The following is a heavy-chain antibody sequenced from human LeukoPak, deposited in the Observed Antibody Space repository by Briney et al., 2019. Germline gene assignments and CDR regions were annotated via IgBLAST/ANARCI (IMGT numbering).Heavy chain of an antibody. J-gene: IGHJ4*02. Sequence: GGSLRLSCAASGFTFRTHWMSWFRQAPGKGLEWVANIKQDGSEKYFVDSVKGRFTISRDNPKNSLGLQMNSLRVEDTAVYYCARGLEWPGKPTLVSDYWGQGTLVTVSS. CDR2: IKQDGSEK. CDR1: GFTFRTHW. V-gene: IGHV3-7*03. CDR3: ARGLEWPGKPTLVSDY. D-gene: IGHD3-3*01.